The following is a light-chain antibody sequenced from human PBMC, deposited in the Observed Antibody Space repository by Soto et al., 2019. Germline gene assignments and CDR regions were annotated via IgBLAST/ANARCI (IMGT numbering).Light chain of an antibody. CDR2: DVI. V-gene: IGLV2-11*01. CDR3: CSYAGSYTHV. Sequence: QSVLTQPRSVSGSPGQSVTISCTGTSSDIGGYNYVSWYQQHPGKAPKLMIYDVIKRPSGVADRFSGSKSGNTASLTIYGLQAEDDADYYCCSYAGSYTHVFGTGTKLTVL. CDR1: SSDIGGYNY. J-gene: IGLJ1*01.